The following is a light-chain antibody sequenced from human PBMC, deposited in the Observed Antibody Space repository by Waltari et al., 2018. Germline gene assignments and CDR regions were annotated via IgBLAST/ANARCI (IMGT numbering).Light chain of an antibody. Sequence: DIVLTQSPDSLPVSLGERATINCKSSQSILYSYNHKNYLTWYQPKPGQPPKALIYWASMRESGVPDRFSGSGSGTDFTLTISSLQAEDVAIYYCHQYYSSPLTFGQGTKVEIK. V-gene: IGKV4-1*01. CDR3: HQYYSSPLT. CDR2: WAS. J-gene: IGKJ1*01. CDR1: QSILYSYNHKNY.